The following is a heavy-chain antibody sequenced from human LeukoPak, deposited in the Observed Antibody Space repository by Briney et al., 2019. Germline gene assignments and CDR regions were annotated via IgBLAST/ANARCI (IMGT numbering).Heavy chain of an antibody. CDR3: AKDHLAYGDYSFDY. Sequence: PGGSLRLSCATSGFTFTNYAMSWVRQAPGKGLEWVAVISYDGSNKYYADSVKGRFTISRDNSKNTLYLQMNSLRAEDTAVYYCAKDHLAYGDYSFDYWGQGTLVTVSS. V-gene: IGHV3-30*18. D-gene: IGHD4-17*01. J-gene: IGHJ4*02. CDR2: ISYDGSNK. CDR1: GFTFTNYA.